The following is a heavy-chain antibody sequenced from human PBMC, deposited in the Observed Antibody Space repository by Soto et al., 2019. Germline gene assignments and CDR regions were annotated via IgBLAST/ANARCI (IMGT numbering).Heavy chain of an antibody. D-gene: IGHD6-19*01. CDR1: GVSISSYY. Sequence: SVTLSLTCTVYGVSISSYYWSWIGQATGKGLEWIGYIYYSGSTNYNPSLKSRVTISVDTSKNQFSLKLSSVTAADTAVYYCARQTRDYYSSGLSFDYWGQGTLVTVS. CDR3: ARQTRDYYSSGLSFDY. J-gene: IGHJ4*02. CDR2: IYYSGST. V-gene: IGHV4-59*08.